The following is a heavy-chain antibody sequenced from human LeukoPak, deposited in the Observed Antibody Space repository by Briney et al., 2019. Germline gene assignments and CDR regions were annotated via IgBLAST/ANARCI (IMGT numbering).Heavy chain of an antibody. CDR2: IYYSGST. Sequence: SGTLSLTCTVSGGSISSYYWSWIRQPPGKGLEWIGYIYYSGSTNYNPSLKSRVTISVDTSKNQFSLKLSSVTAADTAVYYCARVRVAVAANYWYFDLWGRGTLVTVSS. CDR3: ARVRVAVAANYWYFDL. D-gene: IGHD6-19*01. V-gene: IGHV4-59*01. J-gene: IGHJ2*01. CDR1: GGSISSYY.